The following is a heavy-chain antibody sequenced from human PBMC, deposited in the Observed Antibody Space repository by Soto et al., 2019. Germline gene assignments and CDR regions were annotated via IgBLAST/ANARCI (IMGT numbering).Heavy chain of an antibody. CDR3: AGNLSGNDLETCFDP. D-gene: IGHD5-12*01. CDR1: GYTFTSYG. V-gene: IGHV1-18*01. J-gene: IGHJ5*02. CDR2: ISAYNGNT. Sequence: ASVKVSCKASGYTFTSYGISWVRQAPGQGLEWMGWISAYNGNTNYAQKLQGRVTMTTDTSTSTAYMELRSLRSDDTAVYYCAGNLSGNDLETCFDPWGQETLVPVSS.